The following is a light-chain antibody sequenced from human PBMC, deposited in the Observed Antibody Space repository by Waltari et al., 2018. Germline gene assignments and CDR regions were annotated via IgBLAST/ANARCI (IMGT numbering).Light chain of an antibody. CDR1: SGPVTSGHY. CDR2: DTR. J-gene: IGLJ3*02. Sequence: LTCGSSSGPVTSGHYPYWFQQKPGQAPRTLIYDTRNKHSWTPARFSGSLLGGKAALTLSGAQPDDEATYYCLVSYSGALWVFGGGTKLTVL. CDR3: LVSYSGALWV. V-gene: IGLV7-46*01.